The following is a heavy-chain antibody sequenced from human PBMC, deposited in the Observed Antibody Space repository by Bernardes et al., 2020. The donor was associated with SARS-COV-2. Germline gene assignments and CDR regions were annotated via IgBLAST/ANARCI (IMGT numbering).Heavy chain of an antibody. CDR1: GFPFRDFG. V-gene: IGHV3-30*18. Sequence: GGALILSCGASGFPFRDFGIHWVRQAPGPGLAWVAVVSYDGRQQNYGDSVKGRFTVSRANSKKTAYLQMNNLRVEDSAIYYCAKDRGSDWFFDLWGSGTLVSV. CDR3: AKDRGSDWFFDL. CDR2: VSYDGRQQ. J-gene: IGHJ2*01.